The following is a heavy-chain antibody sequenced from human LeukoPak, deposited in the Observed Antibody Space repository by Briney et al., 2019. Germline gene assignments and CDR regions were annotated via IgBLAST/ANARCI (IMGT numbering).Heavy chain of an antibody. J-gene: IGHJ4*02. CDR3: AKDISGTHFDY. CDR2: ISYDGSNK. D-gene: IGHD1-26*01. Sequence: GRSLRLSCAASGFTFSSYGMHWVRQAPGKGLEWVAVISYDGSNKYYADSVKGRFTISRDNSKNTLYLQMNSLRAEDTAVYYCAKDISGTHFDYWGQGTLVTVSS. V-gene: IGHV3-30*18. CDR1: GFTFSSYG.